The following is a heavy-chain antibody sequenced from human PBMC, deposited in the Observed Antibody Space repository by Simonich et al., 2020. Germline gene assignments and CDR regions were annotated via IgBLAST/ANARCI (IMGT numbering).Heavy chain of an antibody. V-gene: IGHV4-39*01. CDR2: IYYSGSP. J-gene: IGHJ3*02. CDR1: GGSISSSSYY. D-gene: IGHD6-13*01. CDR3: ARHAGFAFDI. Sequence: QLQLQESGPGLVKPSETLSLTCTVSGGSISSSSYYWGWIRQPPGKGLEWIGSIYYSGSPYSTPSLKVRVTISVDTSKNQFSLKLSSVTAADTAVYYCARHAGFAFDIWGQGTMVTVSS.